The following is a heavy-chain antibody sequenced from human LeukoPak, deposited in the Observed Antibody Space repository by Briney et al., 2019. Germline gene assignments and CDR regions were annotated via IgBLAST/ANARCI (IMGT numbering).Heavy chain of an antibody. V-gene: IGHV3-21*01. CDR3: ARVEKYSSGWYVDY. J-gene: IGHJ4*02. D-gene: IGHD6-19*01. CDR2: ISSSSSYI. Sequence: GGSLGLSCAASGFIFSNYGMNWVRQAPGKGLEWVSSISSSSSYIYYADSVRGRFTISRDNAKNSLYLQMNSLRAEDTAVYYCARVEKYSSGWYVDYWGQGTLVTVSS. CDR1: GFIFSNYG.